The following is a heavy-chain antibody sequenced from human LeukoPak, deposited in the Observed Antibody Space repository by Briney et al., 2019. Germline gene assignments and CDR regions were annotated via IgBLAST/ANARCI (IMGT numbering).Heavy chain of an antibody. J-gene: IGHJ6*03. CDR3: ARSGPYYYYYYMDV. CDR2: IYTSGST. Sequence: SETLSLTCTVSGGSISSGSYYWSWIRQPAGKGLEWIGRIYTSGSTNYNPSLKSRVTISVDTSKNQFSLKLSSVTAADTAVYYCARSGPYYYYYYMDVWGKGTTVTISS. V-gene: IGHV4-61*02. CDR1: GGSISSGSYY. D-gene: IGHD2-8*02.